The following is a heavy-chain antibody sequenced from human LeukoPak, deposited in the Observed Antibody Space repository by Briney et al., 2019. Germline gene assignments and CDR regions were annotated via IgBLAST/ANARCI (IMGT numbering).Heavy chain of an antibody. CDR1: GYTLTDRY. V-gene: IGHV1-2*02. Sequence: GASVKVSCKTSGYTLTDRYVHWVRQAPGQGLEWLGWINPKGGDTNFAQKFQGRVTMAGDTSVNTAYMELNRLTSDDTATYYCARATGYHDSSGYYRSFYFDYWGQGSLVTVSS. CDR3: ARATGYHDSSGYYRSFYFDY. CDR2: INPKGGDT. J-gene: IGHJ4*02. D-gene: IGHD3-22*01.